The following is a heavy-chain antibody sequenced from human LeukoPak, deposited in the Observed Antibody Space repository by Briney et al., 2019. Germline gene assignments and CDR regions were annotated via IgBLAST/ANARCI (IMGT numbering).Heavy chain of an antibody. D-gene: IGHD6-19*01. J-gene: IGHJ4*02. V-gene: IGHV3-20*04. CDR3: AGGDSSGWYFDY. CDR1: GFTFEEHG. Sequence: GGSLRLSCAASGFTFEEHGMGWVRQAPGKGLEWVSGINWNGGSTGYGESAKGRFTISRDNAKNSLYLQMNSLRAEDTALYYCAGGDSSGWYFDYWGQGILVTVSS. CDR2: INWNGGST.